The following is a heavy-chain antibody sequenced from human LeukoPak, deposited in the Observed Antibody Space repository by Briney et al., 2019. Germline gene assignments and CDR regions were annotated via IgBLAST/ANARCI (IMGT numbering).Heavy chain of an antibody. D-gene: IGHD6-19*01. V-gene: IGHV3-30*14. CDR3: ARGTLAVAWDY. Sequence: GGSLRLSCAASGFTFSTYAMNWVRQAPGKGLEWVAVISDDGRHNYYADSVKGRFTISRDNSKNTLYLQMNSLSAEDTAVYYCARGTLAVAWDYWGQGTLVTASS. CDR1: GFTFSTYA. CDR2: ISDDGRHN. J-gene: IGHJ4*02.